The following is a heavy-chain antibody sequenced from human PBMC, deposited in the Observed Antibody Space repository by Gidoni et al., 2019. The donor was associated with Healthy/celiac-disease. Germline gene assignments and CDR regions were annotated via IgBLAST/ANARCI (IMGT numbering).Heavy chain of an antibody. V-gene: IGHV1-69*01. J-gene: IGHJ6*03. Sequence: QVQLVQSGAEVKKPGSSVKVSCKASGGTFSSYAISWVRQAPGQGLEWMGGIIPSLGTANYAQKFQGRVTITADESTSTDYMELSSLRSEDTAVYYCARSALETMVRGVNPGYMDVWGKGTTVTVSS. CDR1: GGTFSSYA. CDR2: IIPSLGTA. D-gene: IGHD3-10*01. CDR3: ARSALETMVRGVNPGYMDV.